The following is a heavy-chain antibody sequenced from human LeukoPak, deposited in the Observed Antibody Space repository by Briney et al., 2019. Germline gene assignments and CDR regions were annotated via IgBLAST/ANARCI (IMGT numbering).Heavy chain of an antibody. Sequence: GESLRLSCAASGFTFSNYGMHWVRQAPGKGLEWVAFIGYDGREIHYADSVKGRVTISRDNSKNTLYLQMSGLRGEDTAVYYCAKRGKDSPGYYNYFDNCGQGTLVTVSS. D-gene: IGHD3-22*01. V-gene: IGHV3-30*02. J-gene: IGHJ4*02. CDR2: IGYDGREI. CDR3: AKRGKDSPGYYNYFDN. CDR1: GFTFSNYG.